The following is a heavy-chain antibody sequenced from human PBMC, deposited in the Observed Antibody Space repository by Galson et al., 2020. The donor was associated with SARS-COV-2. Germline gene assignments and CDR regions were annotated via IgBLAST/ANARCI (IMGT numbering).Heavy chain of an antibody. V-gene: IGHV3-74*01. CDR3: LRGLTIDY. CDR1: GFTFSTYW. D-gene: IGHD3-10*01. J-gene: IGHJ4*02. CDR2: LNSDGSRT. Sequence: GGSLRLSCAASGFTFSTYWMHWVRQAPGKGLVWVSRLNSDGSRTTYADSVKGRFTISRDNAKNTLYLQMNSLTAEDTAVYYCLRGLTIDYWGLGTLVSVSS.